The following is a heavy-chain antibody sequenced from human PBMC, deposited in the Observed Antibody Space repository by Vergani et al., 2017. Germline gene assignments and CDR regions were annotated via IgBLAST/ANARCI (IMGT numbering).Heavy chain of an antibody. Sequence: QVQLQESGPGLVKPSETLSLTCTVSGDSVISTDYHWGWIRQPPGKGLEWIGSMDYSGSTSYNPSLESRISISFATPKTQFSLRLTSVTAADPAVYYCASKRGACRAAYCHSYDFWGPGTLVGVSS. CDR3: ASKRGACRAAYCHSYDF. V-gene: IGHV4-39*01. CDR2: MDYSGST. J-gene: IGHJ4*02. D-gene: IGHD2-15*01. CDR1: GDSVISTDYH.